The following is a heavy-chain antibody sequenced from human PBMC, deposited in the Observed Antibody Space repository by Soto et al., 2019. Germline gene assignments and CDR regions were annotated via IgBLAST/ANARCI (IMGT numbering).Heavy chain of an antibody. Sequence: GGSLRLSCAASGFTFSSYWMSWVRQAPGKGLEWVAIINPEGSEKYYVDSVKGRFIISRDSAKNSLYLQMNSLRAEDTAVYYCARSGGESAYDYWGQGTLVTVSS. CDR3: ARSGGESAYDY. V-gene: IGHV3-7*01. CDR2: INPEGSEK. J-gene: IGHJ4*02. CDR1: GFTFSSYW. D-gene: IGHD1-26*01.